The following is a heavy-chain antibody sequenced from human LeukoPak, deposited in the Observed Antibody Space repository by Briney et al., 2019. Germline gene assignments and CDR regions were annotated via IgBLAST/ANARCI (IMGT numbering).Heavy chain of an antibody. Sequence: SETLSLTCTVSGGSISSSSYYWGWIRQPPGKGLEWIGSIYYSGSTYYNPSLKSRVTISVDTSKNQFSLKLRSVTAADTAVYYCARVNSWFGELLYDWGQGTLVTVSS. CDR3: ARVNSWFGELLYD. CDR1: GGSISSSSYY. CDR2: IYYSGST. J-gene: IGHJ4*02. D-gene: IGHD3-10*01. V-gene: IGHV4-39*07.